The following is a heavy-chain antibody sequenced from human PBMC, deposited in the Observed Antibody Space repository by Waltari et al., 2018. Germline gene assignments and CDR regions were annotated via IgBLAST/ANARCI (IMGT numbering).Heavy chain of an antibody. V-gene: IGHV1-69*14. CDR1: GGTFSSYA. Sequence: QVQLVQSGAEVKKPGSSVKVSCKASGGTFSSYAISWVRQAPGQGLEWMGVISPIFGTENHEQKFQGRVTITADKATSTADMELSSLRPEETAVYYCATVLVPAAYRGYYYDGMDVWGQGTTVTVSS. D-gene: IGHD2-2*01. CDR2: ISPIFGTE. J-gene: IGHJ6*02. CDR3: ATVLVPAAYRGYYYDGMDV.